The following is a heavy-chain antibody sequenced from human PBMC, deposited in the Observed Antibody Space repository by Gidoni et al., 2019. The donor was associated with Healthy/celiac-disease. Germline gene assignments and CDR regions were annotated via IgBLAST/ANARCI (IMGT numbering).Heavy chain of an antibody. CDR2: IYTSGST. J-gene: IGHJ4*02. Sequence: QVQLQESGPGLVKPSQTLSLTCTVSGGSISSGSYYWSWIRQPAGKGLEWIGRIYTSGSTNYNPSLKSRVTISVDTSKNQFSLKLSSVTAADTAVYYCARDTPEGATTNWGQGTLVTVSS. D-gene: IGHD1-26*01. V-gene: IGHV4-61*02. CDR3: ARDTPEGATTN. CDR1: GGSISSGSYY.